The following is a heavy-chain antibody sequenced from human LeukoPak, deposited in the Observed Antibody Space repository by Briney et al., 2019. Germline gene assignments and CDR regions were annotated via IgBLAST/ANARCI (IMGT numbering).Heavy chain of an antibody. Sequence: TSETLSLTCAVSGVSISSGGYSWSWIRQPPGKGLEWIGYIYHSGSTYYHPSLKSRVTISVDRSKNQFSLKLSSVTAADTAVYYCARGVYGDFGTAPYWGQGTLVTVSS. V-gene: IGHV4-30-2*01. J-gene: IGHJ4*02. CDR2: IYHSGST. CDR3: ARGVYGDFGTAPY. D-gene: IGHD4-17*01. CDR1: GVSISSGGYS.